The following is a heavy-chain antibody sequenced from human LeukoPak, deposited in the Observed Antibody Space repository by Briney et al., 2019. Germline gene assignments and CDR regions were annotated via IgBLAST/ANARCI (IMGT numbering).Heavy chain of an antibody. CDR1: DGSISGYY. V-gene: IGHV4-59*01. Sequence: PSETLSLTCSVSDGSISGYYWSWIRQSPGKGLEWIGYIYFTGFTHYNPSLKSRVTMSVDTSKSQFSLRLNSVTAADTAVYYCAREVIYYGSGSQDYYYYYVDVWGKGTTVTISS. CDR2: IYFTGFT. D-gene: IGHD3-10*01. J-gene: IGHJ6*03. CDR3: AREVIYYGSGSQDYYYYYVDV.